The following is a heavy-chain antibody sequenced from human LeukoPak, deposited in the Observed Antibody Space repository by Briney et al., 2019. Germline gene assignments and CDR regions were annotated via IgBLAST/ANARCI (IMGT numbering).Heavy chain of an antibody. J-gene: IGHJ4*02. CDR1: GYTFTSYY. Sequence: GASVKVSCKASGYTFTSYYMHWVRQAPGQGLEWMGIINPSGGSTSYAQKFQGRVAMTRDTSTSTVYMELSSLRSEDTAVYYCARVSQGWFGEFGFDYWGQGTLVTVSS. CDR2: INPSGGST. V-gene: IGHV1-46*01. CDR3: ARVSQGWFGEFGFDY. D-gene: IGHD3-10*01.